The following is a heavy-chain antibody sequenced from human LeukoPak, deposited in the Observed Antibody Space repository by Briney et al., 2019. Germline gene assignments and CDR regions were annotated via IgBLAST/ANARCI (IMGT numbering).Heavy chain of an antibody. CDR3: ARPGCSSGCAFDI. CDR1: GGSISSSSYY. V-gene: IGHV4-39*07. CDR2: IYYSGST. D-gene: IGHD3-22*01. J-gene: IGHJ3*02. Sequence: PSETLSLTCTVSGGSISSSSYYWGWIRQPPGKGLEWIGSIYYSGSTYYNPSLKSRVTISVDTSKNQFSLKLSSVTAADTAVYYCARPGCSSGCAFDIWGQGTMVTVSS.